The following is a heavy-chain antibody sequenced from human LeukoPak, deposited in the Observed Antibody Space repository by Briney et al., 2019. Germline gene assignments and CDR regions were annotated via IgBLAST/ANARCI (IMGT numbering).Heavy chain of an antibody. J-gene: IGHJ6*03. CDR1: GGTFNSYG. D-gene: IGHD5-12*01. CDR3: GRGARPPHYYYYMDV. Sequence: SVKVSCRASGGTFNSYGIIWVRQAPGQGLEWMGGIIPILGTANYAQKFQDRVTITADKSTSTAYMELSSLRSEDTAVYYCGRGARPPHYYYYMDVWGKGTTVTVSS. CDR2: IIPILGTA. V-gene: IGHV1-69*06.